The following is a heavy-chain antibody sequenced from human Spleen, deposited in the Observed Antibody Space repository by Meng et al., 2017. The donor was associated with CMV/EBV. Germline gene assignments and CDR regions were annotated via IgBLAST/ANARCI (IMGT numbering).Heavy chain of an antibody. CDR1: FGSYS. D-gene: IGHD2-15*01. CDR3: ARDLPCSGGNCHGRGWFDP. CDR2: MTSSGSYI. Sequence: FGSYSRNWLRPPPGKGPEWVSFMTSSGSYIHYADSVRGRFTISRDNAKNSLYLQMNSLRDEDTAVYYCARDLPCSGGNCHGRGWFDPWGQGTLVTVSS. J-gene: IGHJ5*02. V-gene: IGHV3-21*04.